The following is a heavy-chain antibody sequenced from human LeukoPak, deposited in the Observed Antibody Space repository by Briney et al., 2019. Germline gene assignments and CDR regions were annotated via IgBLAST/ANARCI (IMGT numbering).Heavy chain of an antibody. CDR2: ISGSGGST. V-gene: IGHV3-23*01. Sequence: PGGTLRLSCAASGFTFSSYGMSWVRQAPGKGLEWVSAISGSGGSTYYADSVKGRFTISRDNSKNTLYLQMNSLRAEDTAVYYCAFRQGPYSSGWAFDYWGQGTLVAVSS. D-gene: IGHD6-19*01. J-gene: IGHJ4*02. CDR1: GFTFSSYG. CDR3: AFRQGPYSSGWAFDY.